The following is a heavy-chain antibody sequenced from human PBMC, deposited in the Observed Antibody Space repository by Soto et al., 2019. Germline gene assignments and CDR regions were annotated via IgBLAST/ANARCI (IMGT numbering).Heavy chain of an antibody. CDR3: AREGPSFIAVAGTGWFDP. J-gene: IGHJ5*02. D-gene: IGHD6-19*01. V-gene: IGHV1-69*13. CDR1: GGTFSSYA. CDR2: IIPIFGTA. Sequence: SVKVSCKASGGTFSSYAISWVRPAAGQGLEWMGGIIPIFGTANYAQKFQGRVTITADESTSTAYMELSSLRSEDTAVYYCAREGPSFIAVAGTGWFDPWGQGTLVTVSS.